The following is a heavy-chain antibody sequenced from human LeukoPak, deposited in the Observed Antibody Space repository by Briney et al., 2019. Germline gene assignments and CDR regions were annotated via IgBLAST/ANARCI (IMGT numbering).Heavy chain of an antibody. CDR3: ARLLLATGPDY. D-gene: IGHD1-1*01. CDR2: MYPADSDI. V-gene: IGHV5-51*01. CDR1: GYSFTSYW. Sequence: GESLKISCKGSGYSFTSYWIAWVRQMPGKGREWMGTMYPADSDIRYSPSFQGQVTISADKSITTAYLQWSSLKASDTAMYYCARLLLATGPDYWGQGTLVTVSS. J-gene: IGHJ4*02.